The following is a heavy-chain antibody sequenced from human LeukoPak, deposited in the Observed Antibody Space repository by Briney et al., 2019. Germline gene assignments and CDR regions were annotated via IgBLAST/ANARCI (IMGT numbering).Heavy chain of an antibody. CDR2: INPSGGST. CDR1: GYTFTSHF. V-gene: IGHV1-46*01. J-gene: IGHJ4*02. CDR3: ARDSYYSSSSLGFDY. D-gene: IGHD6-6*01. Sequence: ASVKVSCKASGYTFTSHFMHWVRQAPGQGLEWMGIINPSGGSTSYAQKFQGRVTMTRDMSTSTVYMELGSLRSEDTAVYYCARDSYYSSSSLGFDYWGQGTLVTVSS.